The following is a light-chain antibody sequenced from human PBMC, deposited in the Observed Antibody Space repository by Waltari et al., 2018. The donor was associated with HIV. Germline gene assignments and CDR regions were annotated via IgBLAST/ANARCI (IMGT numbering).Light chain of an antibody. CDR1: SSDGGSSNL. CDR3: CSYAGSTTVV. Sequence: QSALTQPASVSGSHGPSLTISCTGTSSDGGSSNLVSWYQQHPGEAPKLMIYEGSKRPSGVSNRFSGSKSGNTASLTISGLQAEDEADYYCCSYAGSTTVVFGGGTKLTVL. V-gene: IGLV2-23*01. J-gene: IGLJ2*01. CDR2: EGS.